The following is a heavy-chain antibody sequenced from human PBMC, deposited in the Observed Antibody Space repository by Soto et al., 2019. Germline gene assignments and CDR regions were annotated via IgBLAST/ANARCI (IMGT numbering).Heavy chain of an antibody. CDR3: ARDIGGVGCH. CDR2: INEDGRIT. Sequence: EVQLVESGGGLVQPGGSLRLSCAASGFTFSTNWMHWVRQVAGKGLIWVSRINEDGRITDYADSAKGRFTISRDNAKNTLYLQMNSLRAEDTAVYYCARDIGGVGCHWGQGTLVTVAS. D-gene: IGHD2-8*02. V-gene: IGHV3-74*01. CDR1: GFTFSTNW. J-gene: IGHJ4*02.